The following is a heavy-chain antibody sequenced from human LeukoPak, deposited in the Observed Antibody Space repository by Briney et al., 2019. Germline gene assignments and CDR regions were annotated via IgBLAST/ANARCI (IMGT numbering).Heavy chain of an antibody. Sequence: PGRSLRLSCTASGFTLGDYAMSWVRQAPGTGLEWVGFIRSKANGGTTEYAASVKGRFTISRDDSKSIAYLQMNSLKTEDTAVYYCTRGYCSGANCYARADYWGQGTLVTVSS. CDR3: TRGYCSGANCYARADY. CDR1: GFTLGDYA. D-gene: IGHD2-15*01. CDR2: IRSKANGGTT. J-gene: IGHJ4*02. V-gene: IGHV3-49*04.